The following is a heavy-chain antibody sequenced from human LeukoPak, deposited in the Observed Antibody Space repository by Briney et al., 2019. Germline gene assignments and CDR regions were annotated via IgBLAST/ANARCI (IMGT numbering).Heavy chain of an antibody. V-gene: IGHV4-59*01. CDR2: SSYSGSS. D-gene: IGHD3-10*01. CDR1: GGSIGTNY. Sequence: SETLSLTCSVSGGSIGTNYWSWIRQVPGKGLEWIGYSSYSGSSNYNPSLKSRVTISVDTSKNQFSLKLSSVTAADTAVYYCARSPSLSGSYLGVLSWFDPWGQGTLVTVSS. CDR3: ARSPSLSGSYLGVLSWFDP. J-gene: IGHJ5*02.